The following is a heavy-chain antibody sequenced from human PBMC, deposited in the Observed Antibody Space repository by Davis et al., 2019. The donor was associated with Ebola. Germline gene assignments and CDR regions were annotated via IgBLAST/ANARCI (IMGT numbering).Heavy chain of an antibody. D-gene: IGHD6-19*01. CDR2: TSGSGGTT. CDR1: GFTFTTYA. Sequence: GESLKISCAASGFTFTTYAMMWVRQAPGKGLEWVSGTSGSGGTTHYADSVKGRFTISRDNSKNTLYLQMNSLRAEDTAVYHCAKPHLEVIFSGWANYYYYGMDVWGQGTTVTVSS. J-gene: IGHJ6*02. V-gene: IGHV3-23*01. CDR3: AKPHLEVIFSGWANYYYYGMDV.